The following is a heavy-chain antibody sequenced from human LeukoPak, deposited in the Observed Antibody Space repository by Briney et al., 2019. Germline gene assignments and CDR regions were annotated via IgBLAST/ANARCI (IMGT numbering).Heavy chain of an antibody. CDR1: GYTFTGYY. D-gene: IGHD5-12*01. CDR2: FDPEDGET. V-gene: IGHV1-24*01. CDR3: ATVLGYSGYDPFDY. J-gene: IGHJ4*02. Sequence: EASVKVSCKASGYTFTGYYMHWVRQAPGKGLEWMEGFDPEDGETIYAQKFQGRVTMTEDTSTDTAYMELSSLRSEDTAVYYCATVLGYSGYDPFDYWGQGTLVTVSS.